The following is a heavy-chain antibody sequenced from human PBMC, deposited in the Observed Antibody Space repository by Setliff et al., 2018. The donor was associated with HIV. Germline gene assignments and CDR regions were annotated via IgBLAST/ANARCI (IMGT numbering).Heavy chain of an antibody. V-gene: IGHV4-61*02. CDR3: AREATITSGYSGYAPPYFDY. J-gene: IGHJ4*02. CDR1: GGSISSGSYY. Sequence: SETLSLTCTVSGGSISSGSYYWSWIRQPAGKGLEWIGRIYTNGNTNYNPSLKSRVTISIDTSKNQFSLKLNSATAADTAVYYCAREATITSGYSGYAPPYFDYWGQGTLVTVSS. D-gene: IGHD5-12*01. CDR2: IYTNGNT.